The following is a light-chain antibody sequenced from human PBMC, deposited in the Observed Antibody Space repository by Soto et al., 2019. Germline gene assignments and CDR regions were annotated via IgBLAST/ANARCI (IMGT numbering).Light chain of an antibody. CDR1: QSISNN. Sequence: IALTQSPADIALLPWGKGNSSCRASQSISNNFAWFQQQPGPPPRLLIYGASNRATGPSARFSGSGSGTEFTPTISRLQSDDFAVYYRQQYHYPWTFGQGTKVDNK. V-gene: IGKV3D-15*01. CDR3: QQYHYPWT. CDR2: GAS. J-gene: IGKJ1*01.